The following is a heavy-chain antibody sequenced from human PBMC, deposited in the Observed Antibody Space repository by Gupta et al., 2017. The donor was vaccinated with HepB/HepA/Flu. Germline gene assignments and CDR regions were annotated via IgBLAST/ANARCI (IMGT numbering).Heavy chain of an antibody. CDR1: GYTFTSYG. CDR2: ISSYNGNI. D-gene: IGHD3-3*01. Sequence: GYTFTSYGISWVRQAPGQGLERMGWISSYNGNIKYAQNFQGRVTMATDTSTRTAYKEMRSLRSDDTAVYYCARDLIDFWSGYYRVPGNNAWGQGTLVTVSS. CDR3: ARDLIDFWSGYYRVPGNNA. V-gene: IGHV1-18*01. J-gene: IGHJ5*02.